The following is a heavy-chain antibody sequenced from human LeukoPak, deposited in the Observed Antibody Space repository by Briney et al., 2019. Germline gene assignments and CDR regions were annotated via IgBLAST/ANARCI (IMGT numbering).Heavy chain of an antibody. CDR3: ARDHSGWYGRYYFDY. D-gene: IGHD6-19*01. CDR1: GFTFSSYW. CDR2: IKQDGSEK. Sequence: PGGSLRLSCAASGFTFSSYWMSWVRQAPGKGLEWVANIKQDGSEKYYVDSVKGRFTISRDNAKNSLYLQMNSLRAEDTAVYYCARDHSGWYGRYYFDYWGQGTLVTVSS. J-gene: IGHJ4*02. V-gene: IGHV3-7*01.